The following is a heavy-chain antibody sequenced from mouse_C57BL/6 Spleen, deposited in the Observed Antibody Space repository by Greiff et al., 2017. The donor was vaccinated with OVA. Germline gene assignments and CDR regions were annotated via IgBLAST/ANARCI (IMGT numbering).Heavy chain of an antibody. V-gene: IGHV1-7*01. CDR3: ARSSTPYYFDY. CDR1: GYTFTSYW. Sequence: QVQLKQSGAELAKPGASVKLSCKASGYTFTSYWMHWVKQRPGQGLEWIGYINPSSGYTKYNQKFKDKATLTADKSSSPAYMQLSSLTYEDSAVYYCARSSTPYYFDYWGQGTTLTVSS. CDR2: INPSSGYT. J-gene: IGHJ2*01. D-gene: IGHD4-1*02.